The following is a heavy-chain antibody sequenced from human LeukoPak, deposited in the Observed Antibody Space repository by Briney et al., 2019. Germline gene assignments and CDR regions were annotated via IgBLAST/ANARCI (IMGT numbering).Heavy chain of an antibody. J-gene: IGHJ6*03. CDR1: GGTFSGYY. Sequence: SESLSLTCAVYGGTFSGYYWSWIRQPPGKRLEWVGESNDSGGTNYNPSLKSRVTISADKSKNQVSLRLTSVTAADTAVYYCARLSVIVGAALEYYYYYMDVWGQGTTVTVSS. D-gene: IGHD1-26*01. CDR2: SNDSGGT. CDR3: ARLSVIVGAALEYYYYYMDV. V-gene: IGHV4-34*01.